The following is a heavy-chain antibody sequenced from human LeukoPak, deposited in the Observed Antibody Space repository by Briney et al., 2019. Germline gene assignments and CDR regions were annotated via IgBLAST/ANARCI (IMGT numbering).Heavy chain of an antibody. CDR1: GFTFSSYW. CDR2: ISTGGSTI. D-gene: IGHD3-22*01. J-gene: IGHJ6*02. CDR3: VRTTYYNDSSGYYIPGGMDV. Sequence: GGSLRLSCAASGFTFSSYWMSWVRQAPGKGLEWVSDISTGGSTIYYADSVKGRFAISRDNAKASPYLQINSLTAEDTAVYYCVRTTYYNDSSGYYIPGGMDVWGQGTTVTVTS. V-gene: IGHV3-48*04.